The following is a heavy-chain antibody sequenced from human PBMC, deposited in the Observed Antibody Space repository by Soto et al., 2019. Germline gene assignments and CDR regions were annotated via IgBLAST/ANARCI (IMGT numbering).Heavy chain of an antibody. V-gene: IGHV1-8*01. J-gene: IGHJ6*02. D-gene: IGHD3-3*01. CDR3: ARGRATIFGVVTDYYGMDV. CDR2: MNPNSGNT. Sequence: GASVKVSCKASGYTFTSYDINWVRQATGQGLEWMGWMNPNSGNTGYAQKFQGRVTMTRNTSISTAYMELSSLRSEDTAVYYCARGRATIFGVVTDYYGMDVSGQGTTVTVSS. CDR1: GYTFTSYD.